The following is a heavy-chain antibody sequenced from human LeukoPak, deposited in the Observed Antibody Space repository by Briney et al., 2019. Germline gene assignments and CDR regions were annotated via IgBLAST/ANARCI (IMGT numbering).Heavy chain of an antibody. Sequence: GGSLRLSCAASGFTFSSYSMNWVRRAPGKGLEWVSSISSSSSYIYYADSVKGRFTISRDNAKNSLYLQMNSLRAEDTAVYYCARDNKDYDYVWGSYRATTKNDYWGQGTLVTVSS. CDR3: ARDNKDYDYVWGSYRATTKNDY. CDR1: GFTFSSYS. CDR2: ISSSSSYI. D-gene: IGHD3-16*02. V-gene: IGHV3-21*01. J-gene: IGHJ4*02.